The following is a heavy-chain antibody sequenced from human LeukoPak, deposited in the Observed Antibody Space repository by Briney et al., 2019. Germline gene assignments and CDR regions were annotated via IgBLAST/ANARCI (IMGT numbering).Heavy chain of an antibody. CDR2: IYTSGST. D-gene: IGHD6-13*01. V-gene: IGHV4-61*02. CDR1: GGSISSGSYY. CDR3: LGSSWPNYFDY. Sequence: SQTLSLTCTVSGGSISSGSYYWSWIRQPAGKGLEWIGRIYTSGSTNYNPSLKSRVTMSVDTSKNQFSLKLSSVTAADTAVYYCLGSSWPNYFDYWGQGTLVTVSS. J-gene: IGHJ4*02.